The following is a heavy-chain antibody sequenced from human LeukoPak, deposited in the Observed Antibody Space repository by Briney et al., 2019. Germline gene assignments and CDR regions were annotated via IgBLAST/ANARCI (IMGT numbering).Heavy chain of an antibody. J-gene: IGHJ4*02. V-gene: IGHV4-39*07. CDR2: IYDSGST. CDR3: ARDSLSTFDY. CDR1: GGSIRSSYYY. Sequence: PSETLSLTCTVSGGSIRSSYYYWGWIRQPPGKGLEWIGSIYDSGSTYYNPSLKSRVTISVATSKNHFSLKLSSVTAADTAVYYCARDSLSTFDYWGQGALVTVSS. D-gene: IGHD2/OR15-2a*01.